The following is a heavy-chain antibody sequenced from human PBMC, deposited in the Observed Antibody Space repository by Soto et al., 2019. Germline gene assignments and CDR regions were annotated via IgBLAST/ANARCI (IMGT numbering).Heavy chain of an antibody. CDR2: ISGSGTTT. D-gene: IGHD1-1*01. CDR3: ARHMWDLVEPLVDT. Sequence: VQLVESGGGLVQPGGSLRLSCAVSGFTFSTFGMSWVRQPPGKGLEGVSMISGSGTTTYYPDSVKGRFTISRDNSWNTLYLQVNSLRAEDTAVYYCARHMWDLVEPLVDTWGQGTRVTVSP. J-gene: IGHJ5*02. CDR1: GFTFSTFG. V-gene: IGHV3-23*04.